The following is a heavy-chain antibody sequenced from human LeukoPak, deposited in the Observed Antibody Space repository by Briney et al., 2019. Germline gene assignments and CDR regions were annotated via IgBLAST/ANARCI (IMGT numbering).Heavy chain of an antibody. J-gene: IGHJ4*02. Sequence: GGSLRLSCAASGFTFSSYWMSWVRQAPEKGLEWVANIKQDGSEKYYVDSVKGRFTISRDNAKNSLYLQMNSLRAEDTAVYYCAREPYGDYFDYWGQGTLVTVSS. CDR3: AREPYGDYFDY. CDR2: IKQDGSEK. V-gene: IGHV3-7*03. CDR1: GFTFSSYW. D-gene: IGHD4-17*01.